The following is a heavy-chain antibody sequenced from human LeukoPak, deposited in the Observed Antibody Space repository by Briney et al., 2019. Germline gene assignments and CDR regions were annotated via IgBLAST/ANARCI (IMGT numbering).Heavy chain of an antibody. CDR3: ARETTFKYYFDY. J-gene: IGHJ4*02. V-gene: IGHV3-21*01. CDR2: ISSRSDYI. Sequence: PGGSLRLSCAASGFTFSSFTMSWVRQAPGKGLEWVSCISSRSDYIYYADSVKGRFTISRDNSKNTLYLQMNSLRAEDTAVYYCARETTFKYYFDYWGQGTLVTVSS. D-gene: IGHD1-14*01. CDR1: GFTFSSFT.